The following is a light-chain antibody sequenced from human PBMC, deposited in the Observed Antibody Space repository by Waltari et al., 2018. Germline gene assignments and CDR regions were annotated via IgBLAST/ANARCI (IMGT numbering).Light chain of an antibody. Sequence: QSALTQPASVSGSPGQSITISCTGTSDDVGGYNLVSWYQQSSGKAPKLIIYEVHKLPSGVSSRFSASRFGNTASLTISGLQSEDEANYYCCSYAGTTSWVFGGGTKVTVL. CDR2: EVH. V-gene: IGLV2-23*02. CDR3: CSYAGTTSWV. CDR1: SDDVGGYNL. J-gene: IGLJ3*02.